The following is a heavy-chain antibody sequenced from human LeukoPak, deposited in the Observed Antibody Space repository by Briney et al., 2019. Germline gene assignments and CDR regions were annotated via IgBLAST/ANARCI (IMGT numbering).Heavy chain of an antibody. V-gene: IGHV4-4*08. J-gene: IGHJ4*02. CDR3: ARKRPWGLSRYFDY. CDR2: IYTSGST. Sequence: PSETLSLTCAVYGGSFSGYYWSWIRQPPGKGLEWIGRIYTSGSTNYNPSLKSRVTISLDTSKNQFSLKLSSVTAADTAVYYCARKRPWGLSRYFDYWGQGTLVTVS. CDR1: GGSFSGYY. D-gene: IGHD7-27*01.